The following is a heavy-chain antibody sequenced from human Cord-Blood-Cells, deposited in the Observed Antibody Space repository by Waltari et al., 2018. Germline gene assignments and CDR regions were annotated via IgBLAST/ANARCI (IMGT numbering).Heavy chain of an antibody. D-gene: IGHD5-12*01. CDR1: GGTFSSYA. CDR2: IIPSFGTA. V-gene: IGHV1-69*01. J-gene: IGHJ6*02. CDR3: ALREEVATIDYYYGMDV. Sequence: QVQLVQSGAEVKKPGSSVTVSCKASGGTFSSYAISWVRQAPGQGLEWMGGIIPSFGTANYAQKFQGRVTITADESTSTAYMELSSLRSEDTAVYYCALREEVATIDYYYGMDVRGQGTTVTVSS.